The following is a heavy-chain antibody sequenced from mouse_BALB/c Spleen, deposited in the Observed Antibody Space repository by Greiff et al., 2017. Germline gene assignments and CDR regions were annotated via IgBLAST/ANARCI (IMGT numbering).Heavy chain of an antibody. CDR2: ISSGSSTI. J-gene: IGHJ4*01. CDR3: ARCRTTMITARAMDY. V-gene: IGHV5-17*02. Sequence: EVKLEESGGGLVQPGGSRKLSCAASGFTFSSFGMHWVRQAPEKGLEWVAYISSGSSTIYYADTVKGRFTISRDNPKNTLFLQMTSLRSEDTAMYYCARCRTTMITARAMDYWGQGTSVTVSS. D-gene: IGHD2-4*01. CDR1: GFTFSSFG.